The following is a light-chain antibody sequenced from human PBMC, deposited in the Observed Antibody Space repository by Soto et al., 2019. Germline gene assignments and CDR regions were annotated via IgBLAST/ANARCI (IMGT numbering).Light chain of an antibody. CDR3: SAWDDSLNAVV. CDR1: SSNIGSNG. V-gene: IGLV1-44*01. Sequence: QSVLIQPPSASGTPGQSVTISCSGSSSNIGSNGVTWYQQLPRTAPKPLIYTSNQRPSGVPDRFSGSKSGTSASLAISGLQSEDEADYYCSAWDDSLNAVVFGGGTKLTVL. J-gene: IGLJ2*01. CDR2: TSN.